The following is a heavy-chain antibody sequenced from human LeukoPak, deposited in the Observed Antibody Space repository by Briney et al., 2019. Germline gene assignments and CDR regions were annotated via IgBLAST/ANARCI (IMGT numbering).Heavy chain of an antibody. J-gene: IGHJ4*02. CDR2: ISGSGGST. CDR1: GFTFSSYA. CDR3: AKEQYSQIFDY. Sequence: GGSLRLSCAASGFTFSSYAMNWVRQAPGKGLEWVSGISGSGGSTYYADSVKGRFTISRDNSTKTLYLQMISLRAEDTAVYYCAKEQYSQIFDYWGQGTLVTVSS. V-gene: IGHV3-23*01. D-gene: IGHD5-18*01.